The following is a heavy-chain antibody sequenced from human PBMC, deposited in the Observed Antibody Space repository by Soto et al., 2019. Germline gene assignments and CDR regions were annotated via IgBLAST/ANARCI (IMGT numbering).Heavy chain of an antibody. V-gene: IGHV4-34*01. CDR1: GGSFSGYY. J-gene: IGHJ2*01. D-gene: IGHD3-9*01. CDR3: ARESHDILTGPPWVWYFDL. CDR2: INDRGPI. Sequence: QVQLQQWGAGPLRPLETLSLTCGVSGGSFSGYYWAWIRQSPGKGLEWIGEINDRGPINYNPSLKSRVSISVDTSKNHYSLNLSSVTVADTAVYYCARESHDILTGPPWVWYFDLWGRGTLVTVSS.